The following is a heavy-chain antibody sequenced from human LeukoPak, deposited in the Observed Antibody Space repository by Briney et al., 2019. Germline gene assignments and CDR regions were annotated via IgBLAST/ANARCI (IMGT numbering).Heavy chain of an antibody. CDR1: GFSLSSYW. V-gene: IGHV3-7*01. J-gene: IGHJ4*02. Sequence: GGSLTLSCAASGFSLSSYWMSWVRQAPGKGLEWVANIKKVGSEKYNVDSVKGRFTISKDNGKNSLYLQMNSPRAEDTAVYYGAREPTYSSRWYTNGDYWGQGTLVTVSS. CDR3: AREPTYSSRWYTNGDY. D-gene: IGHD6-13*01. CDR2: IKKVGSEK.